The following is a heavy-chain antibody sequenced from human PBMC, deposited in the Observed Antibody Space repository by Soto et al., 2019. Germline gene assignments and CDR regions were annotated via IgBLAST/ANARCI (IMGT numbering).Heavy chain of an antibody. Sequence: QVQLVQSGAEVKKPGSSVKVSCKASGGIFSTYVISWVRQAPGQGLEWMGRVIPMSGSSNYAQKFQGRVTITADKDTSIAYMEVRSLRSEDTAVYYCARGRPRSGPPFSYYGLHVWGQGTTVIVTS. CDR1: GGIFSTYV. D-gene: IGHD1-26*01. J-gene: IGHJ6*02. CDR3: ARGRPRSGPPFSYYGLHV. V-gene: IGHV1-69*06. CDR2: VIPMSGSS.